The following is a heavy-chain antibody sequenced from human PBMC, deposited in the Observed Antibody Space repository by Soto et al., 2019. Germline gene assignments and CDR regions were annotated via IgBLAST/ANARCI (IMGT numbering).Heavy chain of an antibody. CDR1: GGSFTSNNW. CDR2: IYRTEST. J-gene: IGHJ4*02. Sequence: PXESLSRACTASGGSFTSNNWWCWVRQPAGERLEWIGEIYRTESTNYNPSLKIRVTISLDKSENEVSLKVNALTAADTAVYYCASRDPGTSVDYWGQGTSVTVSS. V-gene: IGHV4-4*02. CDR3: ASRDPGTSVDY. D-gene: IGHD1-7*01.